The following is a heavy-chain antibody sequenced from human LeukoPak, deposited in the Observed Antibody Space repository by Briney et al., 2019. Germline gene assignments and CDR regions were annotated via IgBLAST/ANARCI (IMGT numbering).Heavy chain of an antibody. Sequence: GGSLRLSCAVSGFTFSSYSMNWVRQAPGKGLEWVAFIRYDGSKFYADSVKGRFTISRDNSKNTLYLQMHSLRAEDRAVYYCARESESYDSSGSTFDYWGQGTLVTVSS. J-gene: IGHJ4*02. CDR3: ARESESYDSSGSTFDY. CDR1: GFTFSSYS. D-gene: IGHD3-22*01. CDR2: IRYDGSK. V-gene: IGHV3-30*02.